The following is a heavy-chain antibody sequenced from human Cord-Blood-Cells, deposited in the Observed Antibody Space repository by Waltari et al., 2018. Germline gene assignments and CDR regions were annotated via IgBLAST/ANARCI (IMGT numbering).Heavy chain of an antibody. CDR1: GRSISSSSYY. D-gene: IGHD3-16*01. CDR2: IYYSGST. Sequence: QLQLQESGPGLVKPSETLSLTCTVSGRSISSSSYYWGWIRPPPGKGLEWIGGIYYSGSTYYDPSRRSRVTRSVDTSKNQFSLKVRSVTDADTAVYYCARQDECHRGIDYFDYWGQGTLVTVSS. J-gene: IGHJ4*02. CDR3: ARQDECHRGIDYFDY. V-gene: IGHV4-39*07.